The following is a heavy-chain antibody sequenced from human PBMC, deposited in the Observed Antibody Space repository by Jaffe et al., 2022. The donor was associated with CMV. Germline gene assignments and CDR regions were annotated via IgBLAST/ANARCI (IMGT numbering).Heavy chain of an antibody. CDR3: ARPLRGATRGWFDP. J-gene: IGHJ5*02. Sequence: QLQLQESGPGLVKPSETLSLTCTVSGGSISSSSYYWGWIRQPPGKGLEWIGSIYYSGSTYYNPSLKSRVTISVDTSKNQFSLKLSSVTAADTAVYYCARPLRGATRGWFDPWGQGTLVTVSS. V-gene: IGHV4-39*01. CDR2: IYYSGST. CDR1: GGSISSSSYY. D-gene: IGHD1-26*01.